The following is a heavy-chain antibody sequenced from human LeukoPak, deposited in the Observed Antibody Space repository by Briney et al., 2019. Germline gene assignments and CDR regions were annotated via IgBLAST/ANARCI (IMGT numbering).Heavy chain of an antibody. J-gene: IGHJ4*02. Sequence: GGSLRLSCAASGFTSSSYAMHWVRQAPGKGLEWVAVISYDGSNKYYADSVKGRFTISRDNSKNTLYLQMNSLRAEDTAVYYCARDLLSGTYYYDGSGPASWGQGTLSPSPQ. CDR3: ARDLLSGTYYYDGSGPAS. V-gene: IGHV3-30*01. D-gene: IGHD3-22*01. CDR2: ISYDGSNK. CDR1: GFTSSSYA.